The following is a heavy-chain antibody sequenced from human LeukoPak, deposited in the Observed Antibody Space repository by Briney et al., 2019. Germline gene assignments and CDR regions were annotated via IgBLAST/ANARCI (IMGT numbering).Heavy chain of an antibody. CDR2: IYYSGST. CDR1: GGSISSGDYY. Sequence: SQTLSLTCTVSGGSISSGDYYWSWIRQPSGKGLEWIGYIYYSGSTYYNPSLKSRVTISVDTSKNQFSLKLSSVTAADTAVYYCARETYYDILTGYYKKGGDAFDIWGQGTMVTVSS. CDR3: ARETYYDILTGYYKKGGDAFDI. J-gene: IGHJ3*02. D-gene: IGHD3-9*01. V-gene: IGHV4-30-4*01.